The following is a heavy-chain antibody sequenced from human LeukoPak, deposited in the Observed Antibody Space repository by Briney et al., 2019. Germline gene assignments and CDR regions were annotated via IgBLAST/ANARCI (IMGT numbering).Heavy chain of an antibody. V-gene: IGHV4-4*07. J-gene: IGHJ4*02. CDR1: GVSISSYY. Sequence: SETLSLTCTVSGVSISSYYWSWIRQPAGKGLEWIGRIHTTGSTNYNPSLKSRVTISVDTSKNQFSLKLSSVTAADTAVYYCARSMLRFLEWPLDYWGQGTLVTVSS. D-gene: IGHD3-3*01. CDR2: IHTTGST. CDR3: ARSMLRFLEWPLDY.